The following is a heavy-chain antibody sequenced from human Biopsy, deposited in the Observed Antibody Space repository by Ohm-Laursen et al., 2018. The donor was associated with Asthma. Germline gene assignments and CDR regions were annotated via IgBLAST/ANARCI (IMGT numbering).Heavy chain of an antibody. D-gene: IGHD3-10*01. CDR1: GYTFNSAG. V-gene: IGHV1-18*01. CDR3: ARAVDYSHYYGIDV. Sequence: SSVKVSCKTSGYTFNSAGITWVRQAPGQGLEWMGWISVYIGNTKVAQKLQDRVTMITDTSTSTAYMELRSLRPDDTAVYFCARAVDYSHYYGIDVWGQGTTVTVS. CDR2: ISVYIGNT. J-gene: IGHJ6*02.